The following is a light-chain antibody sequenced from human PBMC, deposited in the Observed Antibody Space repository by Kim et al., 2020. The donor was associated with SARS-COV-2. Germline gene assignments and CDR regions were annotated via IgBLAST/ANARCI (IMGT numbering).Light chain of an antibody. J-gene: IGKJ2*01. CDR2: AAS. Sequence: DIQMTQSPSSLSASVGDRVTITCRASQSISSYLNWYQQKPGKAPNLLIYAASTLQSGVPSRFSGTGSGTDFTLTISSLQPDDFAAYYCQQGFTAPYTFGQGTKLEI. CDR1: QSISSY. V-gene: IGKV1-39*01. CDR3: QQGFTAPYT.